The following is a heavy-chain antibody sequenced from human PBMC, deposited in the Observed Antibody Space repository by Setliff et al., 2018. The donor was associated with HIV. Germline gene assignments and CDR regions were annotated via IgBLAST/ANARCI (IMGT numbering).Heavy chain of an antibody. CDR1: SASIRFYY. CDR3: ARVQMAYAAFDV. Sequence: PSETLSLTCTVSSASIRFYYWTWIRQPPGKGLGWIGNIYYTGSTNYNPSLKSQSTISIDTSKSQFSLKLTSVAAADTAVYYCARVQMAYAAFDVWRQGTMVTVSS. D-gene: IGHD4-17*01. J-gene: IGHJ3*01. CDR2: IYYTGST. V-gene: IGHV4-59*01.